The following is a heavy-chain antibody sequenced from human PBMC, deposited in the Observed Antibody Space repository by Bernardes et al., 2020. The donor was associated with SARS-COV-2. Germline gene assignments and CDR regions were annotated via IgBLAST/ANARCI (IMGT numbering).Heavy chain of an antibody. CDR2: VSASGITT. CDR1: GFTFRSSA. Sequence: GGSLRLSCAASGFTFRSSALSWVRQAPGPGLAWVSVVSASGITTYYADSVKGRFTISRDNSKSTLYLQMNSLRAEDTALYYCAKPRYCGATSCLYAMDVWGQGTTVTVSS. D-gene: IGHD2-2*01. CDR3: AKPRYCGATSCLYAMDV. V-gene: IGHV3-23*01. J-gene: IGHJ6*02.